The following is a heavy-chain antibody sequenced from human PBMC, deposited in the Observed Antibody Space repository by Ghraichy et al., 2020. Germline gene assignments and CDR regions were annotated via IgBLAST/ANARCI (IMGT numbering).Heavy chain of an antibody. J-gene: IGHJ4*02. CDR1: GFTFSSYG. CDR2: IWYDGSNK. Sequence: GGSLRLSCAASGFTFSSYGMHWVRQAPGKGLEWVAVIWYDGSNKYYADSVKGRFTISRDNSKNTLYLQMNSLRAEDTAVYYCARTNSSSWYRWFFDYWGQGTLVTVSS. V-gene: IGHV3-33*01. D-gene: IGHD6-13*01. CDR3: ARTNSSSWYRWFFDY.